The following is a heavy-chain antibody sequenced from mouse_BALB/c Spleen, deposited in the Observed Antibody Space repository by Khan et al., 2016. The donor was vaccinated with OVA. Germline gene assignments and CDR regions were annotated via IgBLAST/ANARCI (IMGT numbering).Heavy chain of an antibody. CDR2: INPASSYT. V-gene: IGHV1-7*01. J-gene: IGHJ2*01. CDR1: GYTFTTYW. CDR3: TRDRIDY. Sequence: QVQLKQSGAELAKPGASVKMSCKASGYTFTTYWMHWVKQRPGQGLEWIGYINPASSYTYYNEKFKDRATLSADRSSSTAYMQLSSLTSEDSAVYYCTRDRIDYWGQGTTLTVSS.